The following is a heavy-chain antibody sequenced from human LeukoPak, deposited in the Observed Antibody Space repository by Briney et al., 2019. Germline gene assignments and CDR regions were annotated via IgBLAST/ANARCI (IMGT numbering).Heavy chain of an antibody. J-gene: IGHJ4*02. V-gene: IGHV3-49*04. CDR1: GFTFGDYA. CDR2: IRSKAYGGTT. Sequence: GGSLRLSCTASGFTFGDYAMSWVRQAPGKGLEWVGFIRSKAYGGTTEYAASVKGRFTISRDDSKSIAYLQMNSLKTEDTAVYYCTGDRTGYSYGYGSTSAFDYWGQGTLVTVSS. CDR3: TGDRTGYSYGYGSTSAFDY. D-gene: IGHD5-18*01.